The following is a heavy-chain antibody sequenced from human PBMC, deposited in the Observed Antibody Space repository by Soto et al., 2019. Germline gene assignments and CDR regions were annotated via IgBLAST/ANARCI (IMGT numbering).Heavy chain of an antibody. D-gene: IGHD6-13*01. Sequence: QVQLVQSGGEVKKPGASVKVSCKASAYTFTNYGISWVRQAPGQGLEWMGWISAYNGNINDAQKFRGRVTIAPDTSMSSAYSEVRSLRSDGTAVYYCARSGSSWNLREFDSWAQGTLVTVSS. CDR3: ARSGSSWNLREFDS. V-gene: IGHV1-18*01. CDR2: ISAYNGNI. CDR1: AYTFTNYG. J-gene: IGHJ4*02.